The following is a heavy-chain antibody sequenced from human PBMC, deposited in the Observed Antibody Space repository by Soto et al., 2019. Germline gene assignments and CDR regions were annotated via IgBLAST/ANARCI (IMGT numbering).Heavy chain of an antibody. CDR3: ARTDYYYYYMDV. V-gene: IGHV2-70*11. CDR2: IDWDDDK. J-gene: IGHJ6*03. Sequence: SGPKLGKQTQTLTLNCTLCGLSLSTSGMGVSWIRQPPGKALEWLARIDWDDDKYYTTSLKTRLTISKDTSKNQVVLTMTNMDPVDTATYYCARTDYYYYYMDVWGKGTTVTVSS. CDR1: GLSLSTSGMG.